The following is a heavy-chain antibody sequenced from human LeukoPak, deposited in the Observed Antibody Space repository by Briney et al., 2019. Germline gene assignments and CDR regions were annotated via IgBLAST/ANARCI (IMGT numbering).Heavy chain of an antibody. CDR1: GYTFTSYD. CDR3: ARVDVDTAMVDY. Sequence: ASVKVSCKASGYTFTSYDINWVRQATGQGLEWMGWMNPNSGNTGYAQKFQGRVTMTRNTSISTAYMELSSLRSEDTAVYYCARVDVDTAMVDYWGQGTLVTVSS. V-gene: IGHV1-8*01. D-gene: IGHD5-18*01. CDR2: MNPNSGNT. J-gene: IGHJ4*02.